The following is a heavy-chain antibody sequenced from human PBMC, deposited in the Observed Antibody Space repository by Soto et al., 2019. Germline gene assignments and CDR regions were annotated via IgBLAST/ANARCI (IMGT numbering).Heavy chain of an antibody. CDR3: IQSRCGGDCLQSYASYYYYGMDV. D-gene: IGHD2-21*02. CDR2: IYWDDDK. CDR1: AFSLSTGGVG. Sequence: QITLKESGPTLVKPTQTLTLTCTFSAFSLSTGGVGVGWIRQPPGKALEWLALIYWDDDKRYSPSLRSRLTIIKDTSKNQVVLSMTNMDPVDTAPYYCIQSRCGGDCLQSYASYYYYGMDVWGQGTTVTVSS. V-gene: IGHV2-5*02. J-gene: IGHJ6*02.